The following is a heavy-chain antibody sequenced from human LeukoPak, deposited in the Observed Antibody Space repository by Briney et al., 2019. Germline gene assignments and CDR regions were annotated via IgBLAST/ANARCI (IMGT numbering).Heavy chain of an antibody. CDR2: INHSGST. V-gene: IGHV4-34*01. Sequence: PSETLSLTCAVYGGSFSGYYWSWIHQPPGKGLEWIGEINHSGSTNYNPSLKSRVTISVDTSKNQFSLELSSVTAADTAVYYCARGRLELRSYYYYYMDVWGKGTTVTVSS. D-gene: IGHD1-7*01. CDR3: ARGRLELRSYYYYYMDV. CDR1: GGSFSGYY. J-gene: IGHJ6*03.